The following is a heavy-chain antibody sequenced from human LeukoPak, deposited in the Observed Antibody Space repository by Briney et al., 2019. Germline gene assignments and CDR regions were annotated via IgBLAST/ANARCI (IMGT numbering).Heavy chain of an antibody. CDR1: GFTFDDYG. CDR2: ISGSGYST. CDR3: AKYYGDDPDYYYYMDV. V-gene: IGHV3-23*01. J-gene: IGHJ6*03. Sequence: GGSLRLSCAASGFTFDDYGMSWVRQAPGKGLEWVSAISGSGYSTYYADSVKGRFTISRDNSKNTLYLQMNSLRAEDTAVYYCAKYYGDDPDYYYYMDVWGKGTTVTISS. D-gene: IGHD4-17*01.